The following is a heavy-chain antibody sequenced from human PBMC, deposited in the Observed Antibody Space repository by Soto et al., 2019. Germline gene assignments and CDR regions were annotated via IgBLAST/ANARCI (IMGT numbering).Heavy chain of an antibody. CDR2: MNPNSGNT. CDR3: ANGTSWDELVPAAYNYYYYYGMDV. CDR1: GYTFTSYD. D-gene: IGHD2-2*01. J-gene: IGHJ6*02. V-gene: IGHV1-8*01. Sequence: QVQLVQSGAEVKKPGASVKVSCKASGYTFTSYDINWLRQATGQGLEWMGWMNPNSGNTGYAQKFQGRVTMTRNTSIITASMELSSMRSEHTAGYYCANGTSWDELVPAAYNYYYYYGMDVWGQGTTVTVSS.